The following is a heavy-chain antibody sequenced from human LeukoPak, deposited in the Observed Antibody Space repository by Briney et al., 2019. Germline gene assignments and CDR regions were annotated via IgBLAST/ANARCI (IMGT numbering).Heavy chain of an antibody. J-gene: IGHJ4*02. CDR1: DGSLMRYY. CDR2: INHSGST. D-gene: IGHD6-19*01. V-gene: IGHV4-34*01. Sequence: PSETLSLTCAVYDGSLMRYYWNWIRQPPGKGLEWIGEINHSGSTNYNPSLKSRVTISIDTSKNQFSLKLTSVTAADTAMYFCARGRSSGLSSSIDSWGQGTLVTVSS. CDR3: ARGRSSGLSSSIDS.